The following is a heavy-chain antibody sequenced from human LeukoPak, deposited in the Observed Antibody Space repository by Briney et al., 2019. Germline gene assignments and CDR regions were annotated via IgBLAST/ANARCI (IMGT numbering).Heavy chain of an antibody. CDR1: GYAFTGNY. CDR2: INPNSGGI. V-gene: IGHV1-2*02. D-gene: IGHD1-26*01. J-gene: IGHJ4*02. Sequence: ASVKVSCKASGYAFTGNYMHWVRQAPGQGLEWMGWINPNSGGINYAQKFQGRVTMTRDTSISTAYMELSRLRSDDTAVYYCARRGRPSGSATGTDFDYWGQGTLVTVSS. CDR3: ARRGRPSGSATGTDFDY.